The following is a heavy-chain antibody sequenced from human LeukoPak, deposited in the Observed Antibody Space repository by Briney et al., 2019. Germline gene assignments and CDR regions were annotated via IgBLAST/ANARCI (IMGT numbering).Heavy chain of an antibody. CDR1: GFTFISSA. J-gene: IGHJ5*02. CDR3: ARQDPYSSGWYP. V-gene: IGHV3-33*01. Sequence: GGSLSLSCAASGFTFISSAIHWVRQAPGKGLEWVAVIWYDGSNQYYAASVKGRFTISRDNSKNTLYLQMDSLRDEDTAVYYCARQDPYSSGWYPWGQGTLVTVSS. D-gene: IGHD6-19*01. CDR2: IWYDGSNQ.